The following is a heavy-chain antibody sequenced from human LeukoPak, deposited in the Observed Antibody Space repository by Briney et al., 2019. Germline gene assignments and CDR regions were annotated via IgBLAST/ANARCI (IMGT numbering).Heavy chain of an antibody. D-gene: IGHD2-21*02. V-gene: IGHV4-34*01. CDR1: GGSFSGYY. J-gene: IGHJ3*02. CDR3: ARARGGVTATIDDAFDI. Sequence: PSETLSLTCAVYGGSFSGYYWSWIRQPPGKGLEGIGEINHSGSTNYNPSLKSRVTISVDTSKNQFSLKLSSVTAADTAVYYCARARGGVTATIDDAFDIWGQGTMVTVSS. CDR2: INHSGST.